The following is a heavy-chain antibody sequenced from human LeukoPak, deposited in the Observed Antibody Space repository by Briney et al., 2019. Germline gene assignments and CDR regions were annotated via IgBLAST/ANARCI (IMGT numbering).Heavy chain of an antibody. CDR1: GYIFTSYY. CDR2: INPSGGST. CDR3: ARAYDSSGYSAYFDY. J-gene: IGHJ4*02. D-gene: IGHD3-22*01. V-gene: IGHV1-46*01. Sequence: ASVKVSCKASGYIFTSYYIHWVRQAPGQGLEWMGIINPSGGSTNYAQNFQDRVTTTRDTSTSTVYMELSSLRSEDTAVYYCARAYDSSGYSAYFDYWGQGTLVTVSS.